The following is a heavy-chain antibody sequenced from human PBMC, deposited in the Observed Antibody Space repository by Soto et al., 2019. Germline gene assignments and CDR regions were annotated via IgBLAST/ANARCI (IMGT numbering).Heavy chain of an antibody. CDR3: AYTAILGTTHFDC. J-gene: IGHJ5*01. Sequence: GGSLRLSCAASGFSFSDHCMDWVRQSPGKGLEWVARIRDKSNGYTIEYAASAKGRFTVSRDDSKNSLYLQMNSLKTEDTAVYYCAYTAILGTTHFDCWGQGTLVTVSS. CDR1: GFSFSDHC. CDR2: IRDKSNGYTI. V-gene: IGHV3-72*01.